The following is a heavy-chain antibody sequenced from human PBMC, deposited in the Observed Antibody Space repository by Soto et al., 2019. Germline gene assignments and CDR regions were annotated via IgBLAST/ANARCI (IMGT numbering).Heavy chain of an antibody. V-gene: IGHV3-33*01. CDR2: IWSDGSNE. D-gene: IGHD3-10*01. Sequence: QVQLVESGGGVVHPGRSLRLSCAASEFTFSRHGMHWVRQAPGKGLQWVGVIWSDGSNEVYAESVKGRFIISRDNSKNRLYPQMTSLSAEDTAVYYCARERTFGDNKHNYMDVWCTGITVTVSS. J-gene: IGHJ6*03. CDR1: EFTFSRHG. CDR3: ARERTFGDNKHNYMDV.